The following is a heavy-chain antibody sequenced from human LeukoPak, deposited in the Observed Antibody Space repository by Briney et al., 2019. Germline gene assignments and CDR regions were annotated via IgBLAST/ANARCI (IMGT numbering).Heavy chain of an antibody. CDR3: ASPPNYYDSSGYSFDY. D-gene: IGHD3-22*01. CDR2: IIPIFGTA. V-gene: IGHV1-69*13. CDR1: GGTFSSYA. J-gene: IGHJ4*02. Sequence: SVKVSCKASGGTFSSYAISWVRQAPGQRLEWMGGIIPIFGTANYAQKFQGRVTITADESTSTAYMELSSLRSEDTAVYYCASPPNYYDSSGYSFDYWGQGTLVTVSS.